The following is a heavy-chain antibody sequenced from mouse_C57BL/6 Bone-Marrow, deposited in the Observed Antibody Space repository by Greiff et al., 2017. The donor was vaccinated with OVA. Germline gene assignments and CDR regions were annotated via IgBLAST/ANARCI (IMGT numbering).Heavy chain of an antibody. CDR1: GYTFTSYW. CDR2: INPRSGYT. D-gene: IGHD2-4*01. J-gene: IGHJ3*01. Sequence: VQLQQSGAELAKPGASVKLSCTASGYTFTSYWMHWVNQRPGQGLEWIGYINPRSGYTKYNQNFKAKATLTADTSSSTSDMQLSSLTYEDSSVYNCANDSGLRAWFAYWGQGTLVTVSA. CDR3: ANDSGLRAWFAY. V-gene: IGHV1-7*01.